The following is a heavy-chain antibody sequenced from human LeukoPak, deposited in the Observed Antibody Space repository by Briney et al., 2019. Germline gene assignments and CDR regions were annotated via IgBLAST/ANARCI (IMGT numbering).Heavy chain of an antibody. Sequence: SETLSLTCSVSGASLTRPTYYPWSWIRQPPGKGLELIGSLFSTGSATLNPSLKSRVTMSLDTSKGQFSLKLSSVTAEDSAVYYCARFKSGGFSYFDSWGQGTLVAVSS. J-gene: IGHJ4*02. CDR3: ARFKSGGFSYFDS. V-gene: IGHV4-61*01. CDR1: GASLTRPTYY. D-gene: IGHD3-3*01. CDR2: LFSTGSA.